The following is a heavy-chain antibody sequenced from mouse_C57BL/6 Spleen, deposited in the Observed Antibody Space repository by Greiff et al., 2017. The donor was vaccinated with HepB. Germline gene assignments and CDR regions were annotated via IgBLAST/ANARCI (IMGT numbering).Heavy chain of an antibody. D-gene: IGHD1-1*01. CDR3: ARVDYYGSRNFDV. V-gene: IGHV1-59*01. Sequence: QVQLQQPGAELVRPGTSVKLSCKASGYTFTSYWMHWVKQRPGQGLEWIGVIDPSDSYTNYNQKFKGKATLTVDTSSSTAYMQLSSLTSEDSAVYYCARVDYYGSRNFDVWGTGTTVTVSS. CDR1: GYTFTSYW. CDR2: IDPSDSYT. J-gene: IGHJ1*03.